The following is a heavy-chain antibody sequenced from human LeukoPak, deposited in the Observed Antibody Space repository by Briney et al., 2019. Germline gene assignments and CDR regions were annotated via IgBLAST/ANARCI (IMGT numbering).Heavy chain of an antibody. V-gene: IGHV3-74*01. CDR2: IKSDGITI. Sequence: GGSLRLSCAASGFTFSNYMMHWVRQAPGKGLVWVSRIKSDGITITYADSVKGRFTISRDNSDNTLYLQMNSLRVEDTAVYYCARDWGSSGWYNWFDPWGQGILVTVSS. D-gene: IGHD3-16*01. CDR1: GFTFSNYM. CDR3: ARDWGSSGWYNWFDP. J-gene: IGHJ5*02.